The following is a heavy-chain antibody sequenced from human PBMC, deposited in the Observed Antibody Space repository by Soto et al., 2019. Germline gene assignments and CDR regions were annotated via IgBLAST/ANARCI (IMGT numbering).Heavy chain of an antibody. Sequence: EVQLLESGGGLVQPGGSLRLSCAASGFTFSSYGMSWVRQAPGKGLEWVSAISGSGGSTYYADSGKGRFTISRDNSKNTLYLQLNSLRAEDTAVYYCPTMVGARGHDYWGQGTLVTVSS. J-gene: IGHJ4*02. CDR3: PTMVGARGHDY. CDR1: GFTFSSYG. V-gene: IGHV3-23*01. D-gene: IGHD3-10*01. CDR2: ISGSGGST.